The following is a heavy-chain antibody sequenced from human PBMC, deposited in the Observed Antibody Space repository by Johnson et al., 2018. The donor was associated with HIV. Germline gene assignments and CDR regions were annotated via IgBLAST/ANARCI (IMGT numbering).Heavy chain of an antibody. J-gene: IGHJ3*02. CDR2: TSYDESDK. CDR3: ARGEGSGWHLAGACDI. V-gene: IGHV3-30*04. D-gene: IGHD6-19*01. CDR1: GFTFSYYS. Sequence: QVQLVESGGGVVQPGTSLILSCAASGFTFSYYSMHWVRQAPGKGLAWVALTSYDESDKFYADSVKGRFIISRDNPRNTLYLQMNGLRAEDTAVYYCARGEGSGWHLAGACDIGGQGTMVTVSS.